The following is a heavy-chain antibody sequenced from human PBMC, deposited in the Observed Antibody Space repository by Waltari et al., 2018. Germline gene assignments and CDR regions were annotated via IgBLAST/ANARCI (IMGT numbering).Heavy chain of an antibody. Sequence: QLQLQESGPGLVKPSETLSLTCTVSGGSISSSSYYWGWIRQPPGKGLEWIGSIYYSGGTYYNPSLKSRVTISVDTSKNQFSLKLSSVTAADTAVYYCARLVDYGDYGGVGAFDIWGQGTMVTVSS. CDR2: IYYSGGT. D-gene: IGHD4-17*01. CDR1: GGSISSSSYY. V-gene: IGHV4-39*01. J-gene: IGHJ3*02. CDR3: ARLVDYGDYGGVGAFDI.